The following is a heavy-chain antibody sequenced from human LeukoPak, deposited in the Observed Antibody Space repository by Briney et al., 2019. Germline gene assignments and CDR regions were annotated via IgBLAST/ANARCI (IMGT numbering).Heavy chain of an antibody. CDR3: ARVGYTGTWYSSPPFDY. J-gene: IGHJ4*02. CDR2: IYSGGST. V-gene: IGHV3-66*01. D-gene: IGHD6-13*01. Sequence: GGSLRLSCAVSGFTVSSNYMSWVRQAPEKGLEWVSIIYSGGSTYYADSVKGRFTISRDNSKNTLYLQMNSLSAEDTAVYYCARVGYTGTWYSSPPFDYWGQGTLVTVSS. CDR1: GFTVSSNY.